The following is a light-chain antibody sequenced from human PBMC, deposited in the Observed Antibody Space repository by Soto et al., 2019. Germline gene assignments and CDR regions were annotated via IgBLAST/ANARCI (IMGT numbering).Light chain of an antibody. J-gene: IGKJ1*01. Sequence: DIQMTQSPSSLSASVGDRVTITCRASQGISNYLAWYQQKPGKVPKLLIYAASTLQSGVPSRFSGSGSGTDFTLTISSLQDEDVATYYCQKYNSAPRTFGQGTKVEIK. CDR1: QGISNY. CDR2: AAS. V-gene: IGKV1-27*01. CDR3: QKYNSAPRT.